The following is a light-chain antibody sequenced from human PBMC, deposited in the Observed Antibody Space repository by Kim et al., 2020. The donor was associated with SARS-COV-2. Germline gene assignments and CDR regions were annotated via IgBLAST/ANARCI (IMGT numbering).Light chain of an antibody. V-gene: IGKV3-11*01. CDR1: QSVSSY. CDR3: QQRSNWLT. J-gene: IGKJ4*01. Sequence: SLSPGKRAPLPGSASQSVSSYLAWYQQKPGQAPRLLIYDASHRATGIPARFSGSGSGTDFTLTISSLEPEDFAVYYCQQRSNWLTFGGGTKVDIK. CDR2: DAS.